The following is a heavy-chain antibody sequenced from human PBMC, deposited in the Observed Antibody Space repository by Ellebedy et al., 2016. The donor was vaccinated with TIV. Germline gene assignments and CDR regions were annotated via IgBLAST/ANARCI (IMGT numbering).Heavy chain of an antibody. V-gene: IGHV3-48*03. D-gene: IGHD1-14*01. CDR3: ARGPLYNK. Sequence: GESLKISCEASGFTFDDYAMHWVRQAPGKGLEWLSYISTSGSTIYYADSVKGRFTISRDNAKKSLYLQMNSLRAEDTAVYYCARGPLYNKWGQGTLVTVSS. J-gene: IGHJ4*02. CDR2: ISTSGSTI. CDR1: GFTFDDYA.